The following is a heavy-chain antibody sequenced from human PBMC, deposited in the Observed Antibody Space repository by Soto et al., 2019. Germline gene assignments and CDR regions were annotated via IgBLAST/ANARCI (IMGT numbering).Heavy chain of an antibody. V-gene: IGHV4-31*03. Sequence: SETLSLTSTVAGASSKSGGYYWSWVRQLPGKGLEWIGYVYFSGSTYYNPSLESRVTISLDTSQNQFSLQLTSVSAADTAVYYCASGDAWGVLLACWGQGTLVTVS. CDR1: GASSKSGGYY. CDR3: ASGDAWGVLLAC. J-gene: IGHJ4*02. CDR2: VYFSGST. D-gene: IGHD2-21*02.